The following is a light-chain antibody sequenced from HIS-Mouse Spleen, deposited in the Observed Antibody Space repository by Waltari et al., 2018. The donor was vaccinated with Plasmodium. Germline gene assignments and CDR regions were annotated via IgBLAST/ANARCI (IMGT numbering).Light chain of an antibody. Sequence: AIWMTQSPSLLPAPTGDRVTISCRLRQGISSYFAWYQQKPGRAPELLIYAASTLQSGVPSRFSGSGSGTDFTLTISCLQSEDFATYYCQQYYSFPYTFGQGTKLEIK. CDR2: AAS. V-gene: IGKV1D-8*02. CDR3: QQYYSFPYT. J-gene: IGKJ2*01. CDR1: QGISSY.